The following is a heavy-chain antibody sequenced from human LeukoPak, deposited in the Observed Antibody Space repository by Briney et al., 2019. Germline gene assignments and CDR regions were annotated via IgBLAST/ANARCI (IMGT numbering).Heavy chain of an antibody. Sequence: GGSLRLSCAASGFTFSTYTMNWVRQAPGKGLEWVSFISSGSSYMYYADSVKGRFTISRDNTKKSLYLQMNSLRAEDTAVYYCARDFSGYDYNFDYWGQGTLVTVSS. CDR1: GFTFSTYT. J-gene: IGHJ4*02. CDR3: ARDFSGYDYNFDY. CDR2: ISSGSSYM. D-gene: IGHD5-12*01. V-gene: IGHV3-21*01.